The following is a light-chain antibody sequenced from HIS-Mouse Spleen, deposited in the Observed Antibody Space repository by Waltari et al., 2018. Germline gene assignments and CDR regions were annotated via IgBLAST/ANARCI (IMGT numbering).Light chain of an antibody. CDR2: DVS. CDR3: SSYTSSSTRV. CDR1: SSDVGGYHY. Sequence: QSALTQPASVSGSPGQSITISCTGTSSDVGGYHYVSWYQQHPGKAPKLISYDVSNRPSGVSNRFSGSKSGNTASLTISGLQAEDEADYYCSSYTSSSTRVFGGGTKLTVL. J-gene: IGLJ3*02. V-gene: IGLV2-14*03.